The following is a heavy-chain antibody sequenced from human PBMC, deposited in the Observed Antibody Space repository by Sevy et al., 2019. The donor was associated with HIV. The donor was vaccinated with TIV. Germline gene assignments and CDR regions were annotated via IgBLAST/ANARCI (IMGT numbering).Heavy chain of an antibody. CDR3: AKVHSSVRGVIITGFDY. Sequence: GGSLRLSCAASGFTFSSYAMSWVRQAPGKGLEWVSAISGSGGSTYYEDSVKGRFTISRDKSKNTLYLQMNSLRAEDTAVYYCAKVHSSVRGVIITGFDYWGQGTLVTVSS. CDR2: ISGSGGST. V-gene: IGHV3-23*01. D-gene: IGHD3-10*01. CDR1: GFTFSSYA. J-gene: IGHJ4*02.